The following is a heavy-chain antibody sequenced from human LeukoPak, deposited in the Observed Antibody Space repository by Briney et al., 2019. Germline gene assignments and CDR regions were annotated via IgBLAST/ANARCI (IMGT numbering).Heavy chain of an antibody. J-gene: IGHJ4*02. CDR3: ARGRSFWSGFLFDY. Sequence: GASVKVSCKASGYTFTSYDINWVRQATGQGLEWMGWMNPNSGNTGYAQKFQGRVTITRNTSISTAYMELSSLRSEDTAVYYCARGRSFWSGFLFDYWGQGTLVTVSS. CDR2: MNPNSGNT. V-gene: IGHV1-8*03. CDR1: GYTFTSYD. D-gene: IGHD3-3*01.